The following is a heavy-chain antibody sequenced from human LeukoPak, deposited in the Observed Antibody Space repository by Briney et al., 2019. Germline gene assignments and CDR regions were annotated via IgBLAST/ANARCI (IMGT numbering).Heavy chain of an antibody. J-gene: IGHJ5*02. CDR1: GFTFSSLW. CDR3: ARDIAAAGTEGWFDP. V-gene: IGHV3-7*03. Sequence: GGSLRLSCAASGFTFSSLWMSWVRQAPGKGLEWVANIKQDESDKYYVDSVKGRFTISRDNAKNLLYLQMNSLRAEDTAVYYYARDIAAAGTEGWFDPWGQGTLVTVSS. CDR2: IKQDESDK. D-gene: IGHD6-13*01.